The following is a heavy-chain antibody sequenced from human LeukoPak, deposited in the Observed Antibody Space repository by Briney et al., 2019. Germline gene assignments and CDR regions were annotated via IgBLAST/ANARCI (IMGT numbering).Heavy chain of an antibody. Sequence: PSETLSLTCSVSRGSISNSNYYWGWIRQPPGKGLEWIGNIYYSGTTYYNPSLPSLKSRLTILVDTPKNQFSLKLRSVTAADTAVYYCAKDPYDYYDSSGYYYEPYFDYWGQGTLVTVSS. D-gene: IGHD3-22*01. CDR2: IYYSGTT. CDR3: AKDPYDYYDSSGYYYEPYFDY. CDR1: RGSISNSNYY. J-gene: IGHJ4*02. V-gene: IGHV4-39*07.